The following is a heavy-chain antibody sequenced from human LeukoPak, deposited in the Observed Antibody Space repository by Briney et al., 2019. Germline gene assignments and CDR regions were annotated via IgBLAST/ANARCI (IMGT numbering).Heavy chain of an antibody. CDR2: ISAYNGNT. Sequence: ASVKVSCKASGYTFTSYGISWVRQAPGQGLEWMGWISAYNGNTNYAQKLQGRVTMTTDTSTSTAYMELRSLRSDDTAVYYCAREPLSSDNYYYYYMDVWGKGTTVTISS. V-gene: IGHV1-18*01. CDR3: AREPLSSDNYYYYYMDV. D-gene: IGHD6-19*01. J-gene: IGHJ6*03. CDR1: GYTFTSYG.